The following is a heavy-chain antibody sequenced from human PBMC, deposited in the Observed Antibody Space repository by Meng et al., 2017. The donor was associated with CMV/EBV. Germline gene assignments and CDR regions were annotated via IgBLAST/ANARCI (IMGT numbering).Heavy chain of an antibody. J-gene: IGHJ4*02. Sequence: QLQLPVSGPGLVKPSETLSLTCTVSGGSISSSSYYWGWIRQPPGKGLEWIGSIYYSGSTYYNPSLKSRVTISVDTSKNQFSLKLSSVTAADTAVYYCARDRRGFLDYWGQGTLVTVSS. CDR3: ARDRRGFLDY. CDR2: IYYSGST. CDR1: GGSISSSSYY. D-gene: IGHD3-10*01. V-gene: IGHV4-39*07.